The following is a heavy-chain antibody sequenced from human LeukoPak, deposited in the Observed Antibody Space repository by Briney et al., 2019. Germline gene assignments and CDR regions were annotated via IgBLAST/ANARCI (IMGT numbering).Heavy chain of an antibody. V-gene: IGHV1-8*02. CDR1: GGTFSSYA. Sequence: GASVKVSCKASGGTFSSYAISWVRQAPGQGLEWMGWMNPSSGNTGYAQKFQGRVTMTRDTSTSTAYMELSSLGSEDSAVYYCAREPLRTEHIDYWGQGTLVTVSS. CDR3: AREPLRTEHIDY. D-gene: IGHD1-14*01. CDR2: MNPSSGNT. J-gene: IGHJ4*02.